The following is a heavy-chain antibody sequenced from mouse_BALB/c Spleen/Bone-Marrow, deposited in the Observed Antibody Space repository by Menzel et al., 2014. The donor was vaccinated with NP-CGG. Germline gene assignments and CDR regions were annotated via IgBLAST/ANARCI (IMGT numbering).Heavy chain of an antibody. Sequence: EVKLLESGGGLVQPGGSLKLSCAASGFAFSRYWMSWVRQAPGKGLEWIGEINPDSSTTNYTPSLKGKFIISRDNAKNAWFLQMSKISAEDAAHYCGASLHYFGYTDYWGQGTSVTVSS. CDR2: INPDSSTT. J-gene: IGHJ4*01. D-gene: IGHD1-2*01. CDR1: GFAFSRYW. V-gene: IGHV4-1*02. CDR3: ASLHYFGYTDY.